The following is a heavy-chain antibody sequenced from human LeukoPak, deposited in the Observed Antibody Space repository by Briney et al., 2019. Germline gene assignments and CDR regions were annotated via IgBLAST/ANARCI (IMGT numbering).Heavy chain of an antibody. J-gene: IGHJ6*02. V-gene: IGHV3-23*01. CDR3: AKVETDIYGMDV. D-gene: IGHD1-14*01. Sequence: PGGSLRLSCAASGFTFSSYAMSWVRQAPGKGLEWGSAISGSGGSTYYADSVKGRFTISRDNSKNTLYLQMNSLRAEDTAVYYCAKVETDIYGMDVWGQGTTVTVSS. CDR1: GFTFSSYA. CDR2: ISGSGGST.